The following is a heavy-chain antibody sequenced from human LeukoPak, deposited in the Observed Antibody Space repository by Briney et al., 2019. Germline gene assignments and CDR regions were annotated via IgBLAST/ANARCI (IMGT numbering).Heavy chain of an antibody. Sequence: ASVNVSCTASGYTFTIYGISWVRQAPGQGLEWMGWISAYNGNTNYAQKLQGRVTMTTDTSTSTAYMELRSLRSDDTAVYYCARGPLKWELLRIIVGWAPFDYWGQGTLVTVSS. CDR2: ISAYNGNT. D-gene: IGHD1-26*01. CDR3: ARGPLKWELLRIIVGWAPFDY. V-gene: IGHV1-18*01. CDR1: GYTFTIYG. J-gene: IGHJ4*02.